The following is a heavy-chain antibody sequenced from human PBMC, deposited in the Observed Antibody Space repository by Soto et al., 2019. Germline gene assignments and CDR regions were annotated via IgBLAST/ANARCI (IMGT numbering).Heavy chain of an antibody. CDR1: GGSFTGYY. CDR3: ARHGGEDILTGYYLYYHYGMAV. CDR2: INYRGST. J-gene: IGHJ6*02. V-gene: IGHV4-34*10. D-gene: IGHD3-9*01. Sequence: PSETLSLTCAVYGGSFTGYYWTWIRQTPGKGLEWSGEINYRGSTYYNPSLESRITMAVDTSKNQFSLKLSSVTAADTAVYYCARHGGEDILTGYYLYYHYGMAVWGQGTTVTVS.